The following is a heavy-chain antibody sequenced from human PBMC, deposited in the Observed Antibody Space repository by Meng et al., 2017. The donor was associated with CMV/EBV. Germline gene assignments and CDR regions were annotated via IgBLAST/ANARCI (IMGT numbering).Heavy chain of an antibody. D-gene: IGHD6-19*01. V-gene: IGHV3-53*01. J-gene: IGHJ5*02. Sequence: GESLKISCAASGFTFSSYSMNWVRQAPGKGLEWVSVIYSGGSTYYADSVKGRFTISRDNSKNTLYLQMNSLRAEDTAVYYCARGGLGWFDPWGQGTLVTVSS. CDR2: IYSGGST. CDR1: GFTFSSYS. CDR3: ARGGLGWFDP.